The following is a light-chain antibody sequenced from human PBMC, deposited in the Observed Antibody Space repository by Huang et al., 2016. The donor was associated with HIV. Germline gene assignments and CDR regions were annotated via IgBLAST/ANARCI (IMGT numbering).Light chain of an antibody. V-gene: IGKV2-30*02. Sequence: DVVLTQSPLSLPVTLGQPASISCKSSHSLLHSAGKTYLNWFLQRPGKSPRRLIYNVSNRDFGVPARFSGSGSGADFTLTISRVEADDIGVYYCMQGTHWPQTFGQGTKVEVK. CDR2: NVS. J-gene: IGKJ1*01. CDR1: HSLLHSAGKTY. CDR3: MQGTHWPQT.